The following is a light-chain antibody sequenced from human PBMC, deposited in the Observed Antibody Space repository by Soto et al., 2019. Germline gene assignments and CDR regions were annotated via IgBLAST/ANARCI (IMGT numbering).Light chain of an antibody. J-gene: IGLJ2*01. CDR1: SSDVGGYDY. CDR2: AVT. V-gene: IGLV2-11*01. CDR3: CSYAGSYTFA. Sequence: QSALTQPRSVSGSPGQSVTISCTGTSSDVGGYDYVSWYQQHPGKAPKLMIYAVTKRPSGVPDRFSGSKSGNTASLTISGLQAEDEADYYCCSYAGSYTFAFGGGTKLTVL.